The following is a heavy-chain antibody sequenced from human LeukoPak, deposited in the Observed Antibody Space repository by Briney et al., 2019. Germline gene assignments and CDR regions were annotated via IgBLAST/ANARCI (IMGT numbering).Heavy chain of an antibody. CDR3: ARDPLRAVAWELERVDY. CDR1: GFTFSSYW. J-gene: IGHJ4*02. D-gene: IGHD6-19*01. Sequence: PGGSLRLSXAASGFTFSSYWMHWVCQAPGKGLVWVSRINSDGSSTSYADSVKGRFTISRDNAKNSLYLQMNSLRAEDTAVYYCARDPLRAVAWELERVDYWGQGTLVTVSS. V-gene: IGHV3-74*01. CDR2: INSDGSST.